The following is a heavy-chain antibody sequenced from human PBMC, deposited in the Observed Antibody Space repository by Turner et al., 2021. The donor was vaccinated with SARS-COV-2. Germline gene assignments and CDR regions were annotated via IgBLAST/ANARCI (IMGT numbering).Heavy chain of an antibody. CDR2: ISSTSNYI. J-gene: IGHJ4*02. Sequence: EVQLVKSGGGLVKPGGSLRLSCAASGFTFSSYSMNWVRQAPVKGLEWVSSISSTSNYIFYADSVKGRFTISRDNAKNSLYLQMNSLRVEYTAVYYCARVANGNFDYWGQGALVTVSS. D-gene: IGHD1-26*01. V-gene: IGHV3-21*01. CDR3: ARVANGNFDY. CDR1: GFTFSSYS.